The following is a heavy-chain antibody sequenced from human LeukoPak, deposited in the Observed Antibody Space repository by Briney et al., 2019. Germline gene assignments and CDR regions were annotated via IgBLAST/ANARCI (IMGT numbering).Heavy chain of an antibody. J-gene: IGHJ4*02. V-gene: IGHV1-46*03. D-gene: IGHD3-3*01. CDR3: RREALGLTIFVY. Sequence: ASLKVSCKASGYTFTRYYMHWVRQAPGQSLQGRGIINPSGGSTSYAQKIQGTVTMTRDISTSTLYMSLTSLRSQDPPVYYLRREALGLTIFVYWGEGTLVSVSS. CDR2: INPSGGST. CDR1: GYTFTRYY.